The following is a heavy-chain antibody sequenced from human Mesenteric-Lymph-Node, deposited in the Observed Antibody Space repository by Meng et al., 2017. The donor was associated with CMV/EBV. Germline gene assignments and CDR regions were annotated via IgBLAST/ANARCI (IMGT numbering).Heavy chain of an antibody. CDR2: ISSSSSYI. Sequence: GESLKISCAGSGFTFSGYSMNWVRRAPGKGLEWVSSISSSSSYIYYADSVKGRFTISRDNAKNSLYLQMNSLRAEDTAVYYCARGGYCSSTSCLDYWGQGTLVTVSS. V-gene: IGHV3-21*01. D-gene: IGHD2-2*01. CDR1: GFTFSGYS. J-gene: IGHJ4*02. CDR3: ARGGYCSSTSCLDY.